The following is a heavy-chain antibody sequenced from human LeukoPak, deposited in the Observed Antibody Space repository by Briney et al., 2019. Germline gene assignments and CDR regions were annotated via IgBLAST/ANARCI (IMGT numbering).Heavy chain of an antibody. Sequence: GGSLRLSCVSSGFTFSSYVMSWVRQAPGKGLEWVSYISSGGSTIYYADSVKGRFTISRDNAKNSLYLQMNSLRAEDTAVYYCARAFDYWGQGTLVTVSS. J-gene: IGHJ4*02. V-gene: IGHV3-48*03. CDR2: ISSGGSTI. CDR3: ARAFDY. CDR1: GFTFSSYV.